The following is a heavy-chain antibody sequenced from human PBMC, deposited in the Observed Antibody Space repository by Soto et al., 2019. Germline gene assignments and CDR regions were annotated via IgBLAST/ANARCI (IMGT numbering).Heavy chain of an antibody. Sequence: QVQLLESGGGVVQPGRSLRLSCAASGFTFSSYAMHWVRQAPGKGLEWVAVISYDGSNKYYADSVKGRFTISRDNSKNTLYLQMNSLRDADTAVYYCARDLEGYSYGYGPPEYWGQGTLVTVSS. D-gene: IGHD5-18*01. CDR1: GFTFSSYA. V-gene: IGHV3-30-3*01. J-gene: IGHJ4*02. CDR3: ARDLEGYSYGYGPPEY. CDR2: ISYDGSNK.